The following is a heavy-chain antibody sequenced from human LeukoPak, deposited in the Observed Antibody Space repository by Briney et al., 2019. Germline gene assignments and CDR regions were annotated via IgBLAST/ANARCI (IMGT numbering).Heavy chain of an antibody. V-gene: IGHV3-21*01. CDR2: ISSSSIYK. CDR1: GFTFSSYS. CDR3: ARGGGYGVKIDY. Sequence: GGSLRLSCAASGFTFSSYSMNWVRQAPGKGLEWVSSISSSSIYKYYADSVKGRFTISRDNAKKSLYLQMNSLRAEDTAVYYCARGGGYGVKIDYWGQGTLVTVSS. D-gene: IGHD3-10*01. J-gene: IGHJ4*02.